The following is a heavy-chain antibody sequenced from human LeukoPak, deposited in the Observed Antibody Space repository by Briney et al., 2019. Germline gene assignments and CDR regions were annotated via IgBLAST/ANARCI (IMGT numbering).Heavy chain of an antibody. J-gene: IGHJ5*02. CDR2: INPNSGGT. V-gene: IGHV1-2*02. Sequence: ASVKVSCKASGYTFTGYYMHWVRQAPGQGLEWMGWINPNSGGTNYAQKFQGRVTMTRDTSISTAYMELSRLRSDDTAVYYCASERVGALVYYYDSSGYNRGWSDPWGQGTLVTVSS. CDR3: ASERVGALVYYYDSSGYNRGWSDP. D-gene: IGHD3-22*01. CDR1: GYTFTGYY.